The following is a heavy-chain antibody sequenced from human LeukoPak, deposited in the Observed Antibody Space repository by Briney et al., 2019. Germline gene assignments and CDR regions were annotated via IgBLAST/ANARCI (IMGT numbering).Heavy chain of an antibody. CDR1: GFTFSSYA. D-gene: IGHD3-22*01. CDR2: ISSSGSYI. Sequence: GRSLRLSCAASGFTFSSYAMHWVRQAPGKGLEWVSSISSSGSYIYYADSVKGRFTISRDNAKNSLYLQMNSLRAEDTAVYYCASEKAPYYYDSSGYLPEYFQHWGQGTLVTVSS. V-gene: IGHV3-21*01. CDR3: ASEKAPYYYDSSGYLPEYFQH. J-gene: IGHJ1*01.